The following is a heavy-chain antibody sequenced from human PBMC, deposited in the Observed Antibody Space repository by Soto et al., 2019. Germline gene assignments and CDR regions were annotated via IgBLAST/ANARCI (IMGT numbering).Heavy chain of an antibody. J-gene: IGHJ5*02. D-gene: IGHD3-3*01. CDR1: GGSFSSYY. CDR3: ARGPPLHYDFWSGYFNWFDP. Sequence: SETLSLTCTVSGGSFSSYYWSWIRQPPGKGLEWIGEINHSGSTNYNPSLKSRVTISVDTSKNQFSLKLSSVTAADTAVYYCARGPPLHYDFWSGYFNWFDPWGQGTLVTVSS. V-gene: IGHV4-34*01. CDR2: INHSGST.